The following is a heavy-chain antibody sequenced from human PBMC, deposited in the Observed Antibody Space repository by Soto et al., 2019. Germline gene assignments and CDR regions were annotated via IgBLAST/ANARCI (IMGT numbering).Heavy chain of an antibody. V-gene: IGHV4-61*01. Sequence: SLTCTVSGGSVSSGSYYWSWIRQPPGKGLECIGYIYYSGSTNYNPSLKSRVTISVDTSKNQFSLKLSSVTAADTAVYYCARAHLYCSGGSCSDYWYFDLWGRGTLVTVSS. D-gene: IGHD2-15*01. CDR3: ARAHLYCSGGSCSDYWYFDL. CDR1: GGSVSSGSYY. J-gene: IGHJ2*01. CDR2: IYYSGST.